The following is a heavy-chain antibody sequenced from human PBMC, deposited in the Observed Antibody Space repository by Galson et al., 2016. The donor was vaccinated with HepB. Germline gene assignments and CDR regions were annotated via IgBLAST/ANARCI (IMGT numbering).Heavy chain of an antibody. CDR3: ARSEGGYNYNGMDV. CDR2: INAGSGNT. V-gene: IGHV1-3*01. Sequence: SVKVSCKASGYTFSNYPMHWVRRAPGQRLEWMGWINAGSGNTKYSQNFQGRVTMTRDTSASTTYTELSSLRPEDTAVYYCARSEGGYNYNGMDVWGQGTTVTVSS. CDR1: GYTFSNYP. J-gene: IGHJ6*02. D-gene: IGHD1-14*01.